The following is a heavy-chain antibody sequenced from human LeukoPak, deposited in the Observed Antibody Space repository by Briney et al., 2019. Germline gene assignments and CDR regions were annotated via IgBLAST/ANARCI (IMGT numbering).Heavy chain of an antibody. CDR3: ARLGSGYAPGWFDP. CDR1: GGTFSSYA. Sequence: SVKVSCKASGGTFSSYAISWVRQAPGQGLEWMGGIIPIFGTANYAQKFQGRVTITADESTSTAYMELSSLRSEDTAVYYCARLGSGYAPGWFDPWGQGTLVTVSS. V-gene: IGHV1-69*13. D-gene: IGHD5-12*01. J-gene: IGHJ5*02. CDR2: IIPIFGTA.